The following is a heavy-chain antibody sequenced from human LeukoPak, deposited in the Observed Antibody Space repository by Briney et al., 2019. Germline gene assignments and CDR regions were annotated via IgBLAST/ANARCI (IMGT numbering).Heavy chain of an antibody. Sequence: PGGSLRLSCAASGFTFSSYGMHWVRQAPGKGLEWVAFIRYDGSNKYYADSVTGRFTISRDNSKNTLYLQMNSLRAEDTAVYYCAKVPTTVTFYYYYYGMDVWGQGTTVTVSS. CDR3: AKVPTTVTFYYYYYGMDV. D-gene: IGHD4-17*01. CDR1: GFTFSSYG. J-gene: IGHJ6*02. V-gene: IGHV3-30*02. CDR2: IRYDGSNK.